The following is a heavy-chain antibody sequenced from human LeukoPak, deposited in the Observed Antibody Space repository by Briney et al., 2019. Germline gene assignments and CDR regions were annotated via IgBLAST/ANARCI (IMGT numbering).Heavy chain of an antibody. CDR1: GYTFTSYY. Sequence: ASVKVSCKASGYTFTSYYMHWVRQAPGQGLEWMGIINPSGGTTSYDQKFQGRLTMTRDTSTSTAYMELSRLRSDDTAVYYCARGRYCSGGSCYGALGYYFDYWGQGTLVTVSS. D-gene: IGHD2-15*01. CDR2: INPSGGTT. V-gene: IGHV1-46*01. J-gene: IGHJ4*02. CDR3: ARGRYCSGGSCYGALGYYFDY.